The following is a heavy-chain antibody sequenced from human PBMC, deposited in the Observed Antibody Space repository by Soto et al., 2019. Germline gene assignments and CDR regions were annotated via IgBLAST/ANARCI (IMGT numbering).Heavy chain of an antibody. J-gene: IGHJ6*02. CDR1: GFRFSSYG. V-gene: IGHV3-23*04. CDR2: IGSSVAYT. CDR3: AGDLDGPPHYFHSGMDI. Sequence: EVQLVESGGGLVQPGGSLKLSCAASGFRFSSYGLTWVRRAPGNGLEWVSCIGSSVAYTYYAGSVKGRFTISRDNSSSTVFLQITSLRAEDAAGDYCAGDLDGPPHYFHSGMDIWGHGTPVTVSS. D-gene: IGHD2-21*02.